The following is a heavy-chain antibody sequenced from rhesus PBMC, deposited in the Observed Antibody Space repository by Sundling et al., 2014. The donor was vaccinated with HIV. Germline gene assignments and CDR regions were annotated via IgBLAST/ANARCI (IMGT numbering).Heavy chain of an antibody. CDR3: ARGLGNFDY. V-gene: IGHV4-73*01. CDR2: VHGNSPST. D-gene: IGHD1-44*01. Sequence: QVKLQQWGEGLVKPSETLSLTCGVYGASISGYYYWNWIRQPPGKGLEWIGYVHGNSPSTNYNSSLKNRVTISKDTSKKQFSLKLNSVTAADTAVYYCARGLGNFDYWGQGVLVTVSS. J-gene: IGHJ4*01. CDR1: GASISGYYY.